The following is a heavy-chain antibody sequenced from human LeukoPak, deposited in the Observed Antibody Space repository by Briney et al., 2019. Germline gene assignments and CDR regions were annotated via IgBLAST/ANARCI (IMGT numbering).Heavy chain of an antibody. D-gene: IGHD3-10*01. V-gene: IGHV3-23*01. CDR2: ISGFGGET. CDR1: GVTFWNSA. CDR3: VKGGHYSFFDP. Sequence: GGSLRVCSAGSGVTFWNSAMSGGRRVPGKGLEWVSTISGFGGETFYADSVKGRFSLSRDNSKHTLSLQMNSLRAEDTAVYYCVKGGHYSFFDPWGQGTLVTVSS. J-gene: IGHJ5*02.